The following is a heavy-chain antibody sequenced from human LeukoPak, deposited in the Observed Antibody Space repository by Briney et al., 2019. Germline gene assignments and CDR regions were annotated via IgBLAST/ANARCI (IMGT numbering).Heavy chain of an antibody. Sequence: ASVKVSCKASVYTFTDYYMHWVRQAPGQRFEWMGRINPNTGGTNYAQKFQGRVTMTRDTSMSTAYMEVSSLTSDDTAVYYCARNLFDSNAYYSPADYWGQGTLVTVAS. CDR3: ARNLFDSNAYYSPADY. CDR2: INPNTGGT. D-gene: IGHD3-22*01. J-gene: IGHJ4*02. V-gene: IGHV1-2*06. CDR1: VYTFTDYY.